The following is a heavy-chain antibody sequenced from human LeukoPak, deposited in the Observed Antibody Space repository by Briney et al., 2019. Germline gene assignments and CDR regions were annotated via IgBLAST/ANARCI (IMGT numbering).Heavy chain of an antibody. Sequence: PSETLSLTCTVSGGSISSYYWSWIRQPPGKGLEWIGYIYYSGSTNYNPSLKSRVTISVDTSKNQFSLKLSSVTAADTAVYYCARDRVRAIFGVVTREDAFDIWGQGTMVTVSS. J-gene: IGHJ3*02. CDR2: IYYSGST. D-gene: IGHD3-3*01. CDR3: ARDRVRAIFGVVTREDAFDI. V-gene: IGHV4-59*08. CDR1: GGSISSYY.